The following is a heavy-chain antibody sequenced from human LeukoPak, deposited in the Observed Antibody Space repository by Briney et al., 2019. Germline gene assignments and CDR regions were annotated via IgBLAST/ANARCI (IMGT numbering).Heavy chain of an antibody. D-gene: IGHD1-26*01. CDR2: VNLQGGT. CDR1: GGSITQTNY. J-gene: IGHJ3*02. V-gene: IGHV4-4*02. Sequence: SGTLSLTCDVSGGSITQTNYWTWVRQPPGKGLEWIGEVNLQGGTNYNPSLLRRVAISVDTSKNQFSLKLNSITTADTAVYYCARVRLSGTYLDAFDIWGQGTMVTVSS. CDR3: ARVRLSGTYLDAFDI.